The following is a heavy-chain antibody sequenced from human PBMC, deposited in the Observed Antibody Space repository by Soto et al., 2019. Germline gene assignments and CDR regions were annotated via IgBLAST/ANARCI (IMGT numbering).Heavy chain of an antibody. CDR1: GGSINGDAYY. CDR3: ARDRSNSPDYFDY. V-gene: IGHV4-30-4*01. Sequence: PWETLSLTCTVSGGSINGDAYYWSWIRQPPGKGLEWIGHIYYSGRTYYAPSLESRLTISLDTSKNQFSLRLSSVNASDTAVYYCARDRSNSPDYFDYWGQGTLVTVSS. CDR2: IYYSGRT. D-gene: IGHD6-6*01. J-gene: IGHJ4*02.